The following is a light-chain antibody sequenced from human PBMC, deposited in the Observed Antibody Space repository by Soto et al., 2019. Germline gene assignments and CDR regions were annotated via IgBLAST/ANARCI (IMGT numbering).Light chain of an antibody. Sequence: QSALTQPASVSESPGQSITISCTGTSSDVGDYNYVSWYQQHPGKAPKLMIYEVSKRPSGVSNRFSGSKSGDTASLTISGLQAEDEADYYCSSYTSSSTLGVFGGGTQLTVL. CDR2: EVS. J-gene: IGLJ3*02. V-gene: IGLV2-14*01. CDR1: SSDVGDYNY. CDR3: SSYTSSSTLGV.